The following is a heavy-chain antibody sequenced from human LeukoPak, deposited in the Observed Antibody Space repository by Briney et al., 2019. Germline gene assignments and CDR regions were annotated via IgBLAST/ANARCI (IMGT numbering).Heavy chain of an antibody. CDR3: ATYSGSYHSWFDP. V-gene: IGHV1-24*01. D-gene: IGHD1-26*01. J-gene: IGHJ5*02. CDR2: FDPEDGET. CDR1: GYTLTELS. Sequence: ASVKVSCKVTGYTLTELSMHWVRQAPGKGLEWMGGFDPEDGETIYAQKFQGRVTMTEDTSTDTAYMELSSLRSEDTAVYYCATYSGSYHSWFDPWGQGTLVTVSS.